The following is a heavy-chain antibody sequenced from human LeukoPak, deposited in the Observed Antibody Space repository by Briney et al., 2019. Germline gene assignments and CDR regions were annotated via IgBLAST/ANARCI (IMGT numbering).Heavy chain of an antibody. D-gene: IGHD3-22*01. CDR1: GYNFNNYW. CDR3: ARHEAQYYYDSSGYPYYFDY. Sequence: GESLKISCKGSGYNFNNYWIGWARQMPGKGLEWMGIIYPGDSNTKYSPSFQGQVTISADKSISTAYLQWSSLKASDTAMYYCARHEAQYYYDSSGYPYYFDYWGQGTLVTVSS. V-gene: IGHV5-51*01. CDR2: IYPGDSNT. J-gene: IGHJ4*02.